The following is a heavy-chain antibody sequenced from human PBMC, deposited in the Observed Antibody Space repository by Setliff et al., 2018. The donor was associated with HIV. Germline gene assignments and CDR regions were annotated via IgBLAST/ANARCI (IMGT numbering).Heavy chain of an antibody. D-gene: IGHD1-26*01. CDR1: GGSISSHY. V-gene: IGHV4-4*07. Sequence: PSETLSLTCTVSGGSISSHYWSWIRQPAGKGLEWIGRIYNSGNTNYNPSLKSRVTISVDTSKNQFSLKLSSVTAADTAVYYCARDRVGGNYYYMDVWGKGTTVTVSS. CDR2: IYNSGNT. J-gene: IGHJ6*03. CDR3: ARDRVGGNYYYMDV.